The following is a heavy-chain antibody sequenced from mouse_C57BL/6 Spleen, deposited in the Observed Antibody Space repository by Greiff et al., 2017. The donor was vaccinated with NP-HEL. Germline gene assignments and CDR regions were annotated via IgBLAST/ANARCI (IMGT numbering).Heavy chain of an antibody. Sequence: LVESGPELVKPGASVKISCKASGYAFSSSWMNWVKQRPGKGLEWIGRIYPGDGDTNYNGKFKGKATLTADKSSSTAYMQLSSLTSEDSAVYFCARSGGYYIYYAMDYWGQGTSVTVSS. CDR3: ARSGGYYIYYAMDY. D-gene: IGHD2-3*01. J-gene: IGHJ4*01. CDR2: IYPGDGDT. V-gene: IGHV1-82*01. CDR1: GYAFSSSW.